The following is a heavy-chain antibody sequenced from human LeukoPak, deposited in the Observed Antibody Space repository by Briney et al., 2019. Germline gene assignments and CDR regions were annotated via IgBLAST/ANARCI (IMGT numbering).Heavy chain of an antibody. D-gene: IGHD3-10*01. CDR1: TFTFSRAW. CDR2: IKSKTDGGTT. CDR3: TRIRGAKYFDY. J-gene: IGHJ4*02. Sequence: GGSLRLSCAASTFTFSRAWMSWVRQAPGKGLEWVGRIKSKTDGGTTDYAAPVKGRFTISRDDSKDTLYLQMNSLKTEDTAVYYCTRIRGAKYFDYWGQGTLVTVSS. V-gene: IGHV3-15*01.